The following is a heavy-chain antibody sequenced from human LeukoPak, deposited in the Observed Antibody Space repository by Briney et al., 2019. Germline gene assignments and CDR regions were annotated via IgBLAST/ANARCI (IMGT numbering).Heavy chain of an antibody. CDR1: GGSISSGGYY. J-gene: IGHJ6*02. D-gene: IGHD5-24*01. CDR3: ASNGEMATTSYYYYYGMDV. V-gene: IGHV4-31*03. Sequence: PSETLSLTCTVSGGSISSGGYYWSWIRQHPGKGLEWIGYTYYSGSTYYNPSLKSRVTISVDTSKNQFSLKLSSVTAADTAVYYCASNGEMATTSYYYYYGMDVWGQGTTVTVSS. CDR2: TYYSGST.